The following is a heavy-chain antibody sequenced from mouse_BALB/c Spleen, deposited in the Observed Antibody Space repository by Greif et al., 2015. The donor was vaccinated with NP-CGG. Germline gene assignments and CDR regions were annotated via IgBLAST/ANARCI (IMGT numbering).Heavy chain of an antibody. CDR3: ASGGITTTGSDY. D-gene: IGHD2-4*01. CDR1: GFTFSSYA. V-gene: IGHV5-9-3*01. Sequence: EVQRVESGGGLVKPGGSLKLSCAASGFTFSSYAMSWVRQTPEKRLEWVATISSGGSYTYYPDSVKGRFTISRDNAKNTLYLQMSSLRSEDTAMYYCASGGITTTGSDYWGQGTTLTVSS. J-gene: IGHJ2*01. CDR2: ISSGGSYT.